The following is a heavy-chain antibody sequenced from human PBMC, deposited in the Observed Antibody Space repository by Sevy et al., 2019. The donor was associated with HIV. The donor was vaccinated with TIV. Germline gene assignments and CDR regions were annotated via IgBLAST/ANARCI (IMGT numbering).Heavy chain of an antibody. CDR3: ARDKLPPVMVTMVRGALSYYFDY. V-gene: IGHV3-33*01. J-gene: IGHJ4*02. CDR2: IWYDGSNK. D-gene: IGHD3-10*01. CDR1: GFTFSSYG. Sequence: GGSLRLSCAASGFTFSSYGMHWVRQTPGKGLEWVAVIWYDGSNKYYADSVKSRFTISRNNSKNTLYLQMNSLRAEDTAVYYCARDKLPPVMVTMVRGALSYYFDYWGQGTLVTVSS.